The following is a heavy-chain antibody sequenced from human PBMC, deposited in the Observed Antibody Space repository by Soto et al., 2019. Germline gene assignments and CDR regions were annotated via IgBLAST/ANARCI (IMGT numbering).Heavy chain of an antibody. V-gene: IGHV1-2*02. J-gene: IGHJ5*02. CDR2: INPNSGGT. Sequence: QVQLVQSGAEVKKPGASVKVSCKASGYTFTGYYMHWVRQAPGQGLEWMGWINPNSGGTNYAQKFQGRVTMTRDTSISTAYMELSRGRSDDTAVYYCARRRGYCSSTSCPEHPQFDPWGQGTLVTVSS. CDR3: ARRRGYCSSTSCPEHPQFDP. D-gene: IGHD2-2*01. CDR1: GYTFTGYY.